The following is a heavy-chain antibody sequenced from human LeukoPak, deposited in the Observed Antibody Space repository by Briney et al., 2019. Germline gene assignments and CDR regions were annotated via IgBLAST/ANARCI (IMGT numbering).Heavy chain of an antibody. CDR3: ARDLGLNYYFDY. V-gene: IGHV1-46*01. CDR1: GYTFINYF. CDR2: LNPSGGSA. J-gene: IGHJ4*02. Sequence: ASVKVSCKASGYTFINYFIHWVRQAPGQGLEWMGILNPSGGSANYAQKFRGRVTMTSDTSTSTVCMELSSLRSDDTAVYYCARDLGLNYYFDYWGQGTLVTVSS. D-gene: IGHD1-26*01.